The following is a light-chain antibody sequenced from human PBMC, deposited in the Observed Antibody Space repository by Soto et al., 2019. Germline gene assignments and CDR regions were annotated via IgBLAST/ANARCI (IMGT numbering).Light chain of an antibody. Sequence: NFMLTQPHSVSESPGKTVTISCTRSSGSIDNNYVQWYQLRPGSAPTTVIYEDNQRPSGVPDRFSGSIDSSSNSASLTISGLKTEDEADYYCQSYDNTNLVVFGGGTKVTVL. CDR3: QSYDNTNLVV. CDR2: EDN. CDR1: SGSIDNNY. J-gene: IGLJ2*01. V-gene: IGLV6-57*04.